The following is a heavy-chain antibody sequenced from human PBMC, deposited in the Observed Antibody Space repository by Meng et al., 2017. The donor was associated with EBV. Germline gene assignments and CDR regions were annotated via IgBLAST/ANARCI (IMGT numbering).Heavy chain of an antibody. V-gene: IGHV1-8*01. D-gene: IGHD6-19*01. J-gene: IGHJ5*02. CDR1: GYTFTNYD. CDR3: ARGETVAGTWWFDP. CDR2: MNPNNGNS. Sequence: QVQLVQSGAEVTKPGASVKVSCKASGYTFTNYDSNWVGQATGQGLEWMGWMNPNNGNSGYAQKFQGRVTMTRNPSITTAYMELTSLTSEDTAVYYCARGETVAGTWWFDPWGQGTMVTV.